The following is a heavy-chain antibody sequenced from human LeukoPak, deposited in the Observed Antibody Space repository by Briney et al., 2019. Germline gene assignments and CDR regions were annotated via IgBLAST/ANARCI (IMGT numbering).Heavy chain of an antibody. D-gene: IGHD3-10*01. V-gene: IGHV3-48*04. J-gene: IGHJ3*02. CDR3: AREWLLWFGELGPPDAFDI. CDR2: ISSSSSTI. Sequence: GGSLRLSCAASGFTFSSYSMNWVRQAPGKGLEWVSYISSSSSTIYYADSVKGRFTISRDNAKNSLYLQMNSLRAEDTAVYYCAREWLLWFGELGPPDAFDIWGQGTMVTVSS. CDR1: GFTFSSYS.